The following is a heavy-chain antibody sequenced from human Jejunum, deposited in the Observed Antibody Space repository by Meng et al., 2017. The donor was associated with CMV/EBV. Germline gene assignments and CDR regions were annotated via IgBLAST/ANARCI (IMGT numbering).Heavy chain of an antibody. CDR2: IPFDGNNE. D-gene: IGHD6-13*01. CDR3: ARGTGSGSWLIDS. Sequence: ASGFTFSSYAMHWVRQAPGKELEWVAVIPFDGNNEHYADSVKGRFTISRDNSKNTLYLQVNSLRLEDTGVYYCARGTGSGSWLIDSWGQGTLVTVSS. J-gene: IGHJ4*02. V-gene: IGHV3-30*04. CDR1: GFTFSSYA.